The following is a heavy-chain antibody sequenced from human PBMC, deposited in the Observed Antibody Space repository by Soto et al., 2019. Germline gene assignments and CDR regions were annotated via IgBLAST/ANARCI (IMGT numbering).Heavy chain of an antibody. Sequence: SETLSLTCTVSGGSISSYYWSWIRQPAGKGLEWIGRIYTSGSTNYNPSLKSRVTMSVDTSKNQFSLKLSSVTAADTAVYYCARAMYYYDSSGYYWYAFDIWGQGTMVTVSS. CDR2: IYTSGST. D-gene: IGHD3-22*01. J-gene: IGHJ3*02. CDR1: GGSISSYY. V-gene: IGHV4-4*07. CDR3: ARAMYYYDSSGYYWYAFDI.